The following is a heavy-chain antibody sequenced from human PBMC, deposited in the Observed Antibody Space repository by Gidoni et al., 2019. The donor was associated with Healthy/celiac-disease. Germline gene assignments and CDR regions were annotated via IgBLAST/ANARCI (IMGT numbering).Heavy chain of an antibody. CDR3: VSRGTGLGWLSPPFDY. CDR2: INHSGST. D-gene: IGHD3-3*01. Sequence: QVQLQQWGAGLLKPSETLSLTCAVYGGSFSGYYWSWIRQPPGKGLEWIGEINHSGSTNYNPSLKSRVTISVDTSKNQFSLKLSSVTAADTAVYYCVSRGTGLGWLSPPFDYWGQGTLVTVSS. V-gene: IGHV4-34*01. J-gene: IGHJ4*02. CDR1: GGSFSGYY.